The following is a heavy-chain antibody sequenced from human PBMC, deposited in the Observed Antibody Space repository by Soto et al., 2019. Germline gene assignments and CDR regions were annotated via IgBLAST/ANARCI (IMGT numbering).Heavy chain of an antibody. CDR1: GFTFRSFA. Sequence: QVQLVESGGGVVQPGRSLRLSCTASGFTFRSFAMHWVRQAPGKGLEWLALVSFDGRNKYYADSVKGRFTISRDNSNSTVCLQMTVLRSEDTGVYYCARPAGPFDYWGQGTLVTVSS. V-gene: IGHV3-30*04. CDR2: VSFDGRNK. CDR3: ARPAGPFDY. J-gene: IGHJ4*02.